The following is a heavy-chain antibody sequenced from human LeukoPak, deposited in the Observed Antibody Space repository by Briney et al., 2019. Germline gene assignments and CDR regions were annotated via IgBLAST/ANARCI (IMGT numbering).Heavy chain of an antibody. Sequence: SETLSLTCAVYGGSFSGYYWSWIRQPPGKGLEWIGYIYYSGSTNYNPSLKSRVAISVDTSKNQFSLKLSSVTAADTAVYYCARDSDSGRLDYWGQGTLVTVSS. V-gene: IGHV4-59*01. CDR3: ARDSDSGRLDY. CDR1: GGSFSGYY. J-gene: IGHJ4*02. D-gene: IGHD1-26*01. CDR2: IYYSGST.